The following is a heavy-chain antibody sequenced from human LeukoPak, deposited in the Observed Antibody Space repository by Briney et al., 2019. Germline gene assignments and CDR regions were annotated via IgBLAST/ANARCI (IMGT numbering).Heavy chain of an antibody. CDR3: ARGDSNYFDY. CDR1: GFIFSSYG. D-gene: IGHD3-16*01. V-gene: IGHV3-30*02. CDR2: IRYDGSRK. J-gene: IGHJ4*02. Sequence: PGGSLRLSCAASGFIFSSYGMHWVRQAPDKGLEWVAFIRYDGSRKYYADSVKGRFTISRDNSKNTLYLQMNSLRAEDTAVYYCARGDSNYFDYWGQGTLVTVSS.